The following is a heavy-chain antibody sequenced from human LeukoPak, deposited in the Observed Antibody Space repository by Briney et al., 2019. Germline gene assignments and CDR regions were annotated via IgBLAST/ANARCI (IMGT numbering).Heavy chain of an antibody. CDR2: MIASGGSP. CDR1: GFTFSSYA. CDR3: ANPYSGSYPEYFQH. J-gene: IGHJ1*01. V-gene: IGHV3-23*01. Sequence: GGSLRLSCAASGFTFSSYAMSWVRQAPGKGLDWVSAMIASGGSPAYADSVKGRFTISRDNSKNTLYLQMNSLRAEDTAVYYCANPYSGSYPEYFQHWGQGTLVTVSS. D-gene: IGHD1-26*01.